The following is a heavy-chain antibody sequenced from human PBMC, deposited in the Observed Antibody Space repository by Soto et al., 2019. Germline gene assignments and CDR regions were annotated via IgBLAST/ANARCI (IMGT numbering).Heavy chain of an antibody. CDR3: AHRGYSGYDHSLFDY. D-gene: IGHD5-12*01. CDR2: IYWDDDK. V-gene: IGHV2-5*02. Sequence: QITLKESGPTLVKPTQTLTLTCTFSGFSLSTSGVGVGWIRQPPGKALEWLALIYWDDDKRYSPSLKSRLTITKDTSKNQVVLTMTNMDPVDTATYYCAHRGYSGYDHSLFDYWGQGTLVTVSS. CDR1: GFSLSTSGVG. J-gene: IGHJ4*02.